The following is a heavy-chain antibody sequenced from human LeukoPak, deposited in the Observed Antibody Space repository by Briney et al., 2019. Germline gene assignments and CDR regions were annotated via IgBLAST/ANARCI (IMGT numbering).Heavy chain of an antibody. V-gene: IGHV1-18*01. J-gene: IGHJ4*02. CDR3: ARRGNRNDFDY. Sequence: GASVKVSCKASGYTFTSYGFTWVRQAPGQGLEWMGWINSYNGNTQYAPKFKGRVTTTIDTSTSTAYMELRSLGSDDTAVYYCARRGNRNDFDYWGQGTLVIVSS. D-gene: IGHD1-20*01. CDR1: GYTFTSYG. CDR2: INSYNGNT.